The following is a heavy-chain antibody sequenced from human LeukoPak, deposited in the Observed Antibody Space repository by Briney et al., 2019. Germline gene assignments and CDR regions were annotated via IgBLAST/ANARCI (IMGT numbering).Heavy chain of an antibody. D-gene: IGHD2-2*01. V-gene: IGHV3-66*02. CDR3: ARGYCSSTSCYDY. CDR2: IYSDAST. J-gene: IGHJ4*02. CDR1: GFTVSSNY. Sequence: GSLRLSCAASGFTVSSNYMSWVRQAPGKGLEWVSVIYSDASTYYAESVKGRFTISRDNSKNTLYLQMNSLRAEDTAMYYCARGYCSSTSCYDYWGQGTLVTVSS.